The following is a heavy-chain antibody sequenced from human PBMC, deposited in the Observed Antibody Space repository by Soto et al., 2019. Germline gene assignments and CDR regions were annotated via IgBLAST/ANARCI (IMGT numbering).Heavy chain of an antibody. CDR1: GFTFSSYA. D-gene: IGHD6-6*01. CDR3: ARIAAREYYYYYYGMDV. Sequence: QVQLVESGGGVVQPGRSLRLYCAASGFTFSSYAMHWVRQAPGKGLEWVAVISYDGSNKYYADSVKGRFTISRDNSKNTLYLQMNSLRAEDTAVYYCARIAAREYYYYYYGMDVWGQGTTVTVSS. CDR2: ISYDGSNK. V-gene: IGHV3-30-3*01. J-gene: IGHJ6*02.